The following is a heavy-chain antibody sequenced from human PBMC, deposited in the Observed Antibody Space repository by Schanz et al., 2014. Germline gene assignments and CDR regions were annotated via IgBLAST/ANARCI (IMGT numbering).Heavy chain of an antibody. CDR2: MYINSGST. Sequence: VPLVESGGGLIQPGGSLRLSCAVSGFTVNTNYMSWVRQAPGKGLEWISSMYINSGSTKYADSVKGRVIISRDSSKNTLFLQMNSLRAEDTAVYFCARDGGRDGYNLAFDVWGQGTLVTVSS. CDR3: ARDGGRDGYNLAFDV. J-gene: IGHJ3*01. V-gene: IGHV3-53*01. CDR1: GFTVNTNY. D-gene: IGHD5-12*01.